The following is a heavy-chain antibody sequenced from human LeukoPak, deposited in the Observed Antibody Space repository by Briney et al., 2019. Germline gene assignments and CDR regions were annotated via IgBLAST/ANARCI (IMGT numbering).Heavy chain of an antibody. CDR2: IYSGGST. V-gene: IGHV3-66*01. D-gene: IGHD1-26*01. CDR1: GFTVSSNY. CDR3: ARAILGVWFDP. J-gene: IGHJ5*02. Sequence: PGGSLRLSCAASGFTVSSNYMSWVRQAPGKGLEWVSVIYSGGSTYYADSVKGRFTISRDNSKNTLYLQMNSLRAEDTAVYYCARAILGVWFDPWGQGTLVTVSS.